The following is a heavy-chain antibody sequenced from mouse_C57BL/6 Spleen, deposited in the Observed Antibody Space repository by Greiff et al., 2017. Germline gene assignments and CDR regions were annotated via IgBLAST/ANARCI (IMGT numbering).Heavy chain of an antibody. V-gene: IGHV1-54*01. D-gene: IGHD1-1*01. CDR1: GYAFTNYL. Sequence: VQLQQSGAELVRPGTSVKVSCKASGYAFTNYLIEWVKQRPGQGLEWIGVINPGSGGTNYNEKFKGKATLTADKSSSTAYMQLSSLTSEDSAVYFCARFTTVPFDYWGQGTTLTVSS. J-gene: IGHJ2*01. CDR2: INPGSGGT. CDR3: ARFTTVPFDY.